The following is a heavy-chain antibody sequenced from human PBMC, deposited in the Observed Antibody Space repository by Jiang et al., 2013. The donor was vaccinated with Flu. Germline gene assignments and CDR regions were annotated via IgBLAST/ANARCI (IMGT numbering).Heavy chain of an antibody. CDR1: GGSISSYY. J-gene: IGHJ3*02. CDR2: IYYSGST. D-gene: IGHD3-10*01. Sequence: LLKPSETLSLTCTVSGGSISSYYWSWIRQPPGKGLEWIGYIYYSGSTNYNPSLKSRVTISVDTSKNQFSLKLSSVTAADTAVYYCARCDYYAAFDIWGQGTMVTVSS. CDR3: ARCDYYAAFDI. V-gene: IGHV4-59*01.